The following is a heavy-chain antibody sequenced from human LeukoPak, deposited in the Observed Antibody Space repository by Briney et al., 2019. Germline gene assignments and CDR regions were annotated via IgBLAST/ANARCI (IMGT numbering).Heavy chain of an antibody. D-gene: IGHD3-10*01. CDR1: GFTFSSYS. V-gene: IGHV3-21*01. Sequence: GGSLRLSCAASGFTFSSYSMNWVRQAPGKGLEWVSSISSSSSYIYYADSVMGRFTISRDNAKNSLYLQMNSLRAEDTAVYYCARHGGLWSFDYWGQGTLVTVSS. CDR3: ARHGGLWSFDY. CDR2: ISSSSSYI. J-gene: IGHJ4*02.